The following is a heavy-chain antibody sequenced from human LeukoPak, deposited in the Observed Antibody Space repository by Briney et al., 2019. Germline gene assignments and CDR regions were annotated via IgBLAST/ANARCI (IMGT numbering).Heavy chain of an antibody. J-gene: IGHJ5*02. CDR3: ARDRIAAAGPRWFDP. CDR1: GGSFSGYY. V-gene: IGHV4-34*01. D-gene: IGHD6-13*01. CDR2: INHSGST. Sequence: PSETLSLTCAVYGGSFSGYYWSWIRQPPGKGLEWIGEINHSGSTYYNPSLKSRVTISVDTSKNQFSLKLSSVTAADTAVYYCARDRIAAAGPRWFDPWGQGTLVTVSS.